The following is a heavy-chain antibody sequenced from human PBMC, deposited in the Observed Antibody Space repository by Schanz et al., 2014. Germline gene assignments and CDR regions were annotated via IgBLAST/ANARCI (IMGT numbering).Heavy chain of an antibody. Sequence: QVQWVQSGADVKKPGTAVKVSCKASEYTFTRHYMHWVRQAPGQGLEWLGTIFLNDGGTHSAEKFQGRIIITRDTSTSTVYLDLSSLRSEDTALYYCAKDRQTTVNRVGYYYGMDVWGQGTTVTVSS. CDR3: AKDRQTTVNRVGYYYGMDV. CDR2: IFLNDGGT. J-gene: IGHJ6*02. D-gene: IGHD4-4*01. CDR1: EYTFTRHY. V-gene: IGHV1-46*01.